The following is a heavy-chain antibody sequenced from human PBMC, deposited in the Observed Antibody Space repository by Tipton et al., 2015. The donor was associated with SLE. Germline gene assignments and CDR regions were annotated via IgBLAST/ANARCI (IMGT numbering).Heavy chain of an antibody. CDR2: IRYDGSNK. CDR1: GFTFSSYG. D-gene: IGHD3-10*01. CDR3: ARDNRDYYGSGPFDY. J-gene: IGHJ4*02. V-gene: IGHV3-30*02. Sequence: SLRLSCAASGFTFSSYGMHWVRQAPGKGLEWVAFIRYDGSNKYYADSVKGRFTISRDNSKNTLYLQMNSLRAEDTAVYYCARDNRDYYGSGPFDYWGQGTLVTVSS.